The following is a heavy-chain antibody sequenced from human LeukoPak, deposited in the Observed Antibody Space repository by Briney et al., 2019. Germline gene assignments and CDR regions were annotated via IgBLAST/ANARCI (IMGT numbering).Heavy chain of an antibody. V-gene: IGHV3-30*02. CDR3: AKDLEPGQYVPPNYFDY. J-gene: IGHJ4*02. CDR1: GFTFSDYG. Sequence: PGGSLRLSCAASGFTFSDYGMHWVRQAPGKGLEWVAFIRYDGSNKYYADSVKGRFTISRDNSKNTLYLQMNSLRAEDTAVYYCAKDLEPGQYVPPNYFDYWGQGTLVTVSS. D-gene: IGHD1-1*01. CDR2: IRYDGSNK.